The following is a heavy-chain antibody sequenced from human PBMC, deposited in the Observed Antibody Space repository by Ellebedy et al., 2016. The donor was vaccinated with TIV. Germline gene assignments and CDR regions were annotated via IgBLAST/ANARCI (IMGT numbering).Heavy chain of an antibody. CDR3: AKGGYGSGSYYLNGGMDV. CDR2: ISGSGGST. Sequence: GESLKISXAASGFTFSSYAMSWVRQAPGKGLEWVSAISGSGGSTYYADSVKGRFTISRDNSKNTLYLQMNSLRAEDTAVYYCAKGGYGSGSYYLNGGMDVWGQGTTVTVSS. D-gene: IGHD3-10*01. CDR1: GFTFSSYA. V-gene: IGHV3-23*01. J-gene: IGHJ6*02.